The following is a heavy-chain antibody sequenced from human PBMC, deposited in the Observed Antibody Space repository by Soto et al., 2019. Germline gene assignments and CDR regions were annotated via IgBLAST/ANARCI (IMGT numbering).Heavy chain of an antibody. D-gene: IGHD1-1*01. V-gene: IGHV3-33*01. CDR1: GFSFSSYG. Sequence: QVQVVESGGGVVQPGRSLRLSCEASGFSFSSYGMHWVRQAPGKGLEWLAMIWNDGVNKLYAESVKGRFTISRDNYKSTVYLQLDSLTAEDTALYYCARTHRSLDGAFDVWGQGTVVTV. CDR3: ARTHRSLDGAFDV. CDR2: IWNDGVNK. J-gene: IGHJ3*01.